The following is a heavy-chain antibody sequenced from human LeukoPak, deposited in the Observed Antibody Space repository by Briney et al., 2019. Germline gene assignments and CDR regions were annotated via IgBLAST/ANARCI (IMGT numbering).Heavy chain of an antibody. D-gene: IGHD3-22*01. CDR2: IYYSGST. J-gene: IGHJ6*02. CDR3: AREPTYYYDSSGDYYYGMDV. Sequence: SSETLSLTCTVSGGSISSYYWSWIRQPPGKGLEWIGYIYYSGSTNYNPSLKSRVTISVDTSKNQFSLKLSSVSAADTAVYYCAREPTYYYDSSGDYYYGMDVWGQGTTVTVSS. V-gene: IGHV4-59*01. CDR1: GGSISSYY.